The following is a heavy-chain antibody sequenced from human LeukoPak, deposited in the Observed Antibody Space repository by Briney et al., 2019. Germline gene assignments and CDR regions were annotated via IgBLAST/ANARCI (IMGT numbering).Heavy chain of an antibody. CDR3: ARDGYYYDSSGYNLDY. CDR1: GGSISSYY. J-gene: IGHJ4*02. V-gene: IGHV4-4*07. Sequence: SETLSPTCTVSGGSISSYYWSWIRQPAGKGLEWIGRIYTSGSTNYNPSFKSRVTMSVDTSKNQFSLKLSSVTAADTAVYYCARDGYYYDSSGYNLDYWGQGTLVTVSS. D-gene: IGHD3-22*01. CDR2: IYTSGST.